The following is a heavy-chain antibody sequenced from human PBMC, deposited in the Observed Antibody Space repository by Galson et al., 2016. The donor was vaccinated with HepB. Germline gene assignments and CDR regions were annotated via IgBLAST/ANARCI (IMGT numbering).Heavy chain of an antibody. Sequence: SLRLSCAASGFTFDDYAMHWVRQVPGKGLEWVSGLNWNSDKIGYADSVKGRFTISRDNAKNSLYLQMNSLRPEDTALYYCAKDRSAVSVAADHWGQGTLVTVSS. CDR1: GFTFDDYA. CDR2: LNWNSDKI. D-gene: IGHD6-19*01. V-gene: IGHV3-9*01. CDR3: AKDRSAVSVAADH. J-gene: IGHJ4*02.